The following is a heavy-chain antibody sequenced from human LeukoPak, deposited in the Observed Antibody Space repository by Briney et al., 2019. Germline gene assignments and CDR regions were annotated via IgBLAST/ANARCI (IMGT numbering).Heavy chain of an antibody. Sequence: SETLSLTCTVSGGSISSSSYYWGWIRQPPGKGLEWIGSIYYSGSTYYNPSLKSRVTISVDTSKNQFSLKLSSVTAADTAVYYCARARGPLSGFDPWGQGTLVTVSS. J-gene: IGHJ5*02. CDR1: GGSISSSSYY. V-gene: IGHV4-39*07. CDR3: ARARGPLSGFDP. D-gene: IGHD3-16*02. CDR2: IYYSGST.